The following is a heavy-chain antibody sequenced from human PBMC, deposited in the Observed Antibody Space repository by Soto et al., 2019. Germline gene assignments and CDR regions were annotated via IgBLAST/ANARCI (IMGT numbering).Heavy chain of an antibody. CDR3: ARVGGLAARTFDY. CDR1: GGSVSSGSYY. Sequence: PSETLSLTFTVSGGSVSSGSYYWSWIRQPPGKGLEWIGYIYYSGSTNYNPSLKSRVTISVDTSKNQFSLNLRSMSPADTAVYYCARVGGLAARTFDYWGPGTLVTVSS. D-gene: IGHD6-6*01. J-gene: IGHJ4*02. V-gene: IGHV4-61*01. CDR2: IYYSGST.